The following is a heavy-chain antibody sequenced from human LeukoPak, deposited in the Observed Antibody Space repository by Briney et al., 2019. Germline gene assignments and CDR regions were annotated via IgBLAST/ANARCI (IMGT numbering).Heavy chain of an antibody. Sequence: GGALRLSCAASRFTFSSYAMSWVRQAPAKGLEWVSLISGSGGSTYYADSVRGRFTISRDNSKNTLYLQMNSLRVEDTAVYYCAKGNIAARHDIMDVWGQGTTVTVSS. D-gene: IGHD6-6*01. V-gene: IGHV3-23*01. J-gene: IGHJ6*02. CDR3: AKGNIAARHDIMDV. CDR1: RFTFSSYA. CDR2: ISGSGGST.